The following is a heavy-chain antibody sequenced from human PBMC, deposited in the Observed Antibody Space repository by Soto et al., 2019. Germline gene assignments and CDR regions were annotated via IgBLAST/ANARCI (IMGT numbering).Heavy chain of an antibody. J-gene: IGHJ4*02. CDR1: GGGNLRDYR. Sequence: QEQLVQSGAEVKKPGSSVKVSCKASGGGNLRDYRTTWVRRAPGQGLEWMGGIIPKLGSANYAQNFQGRVTITADESTNTVYMELRSLRSDDTAVYYCARGGDGYNFGVVYWGQGTPVIVSS. CDR3: ARGGDGYNFGVVY. CDR2: IIPKLGSA. V-gene: IGHV1-69*01. D-gene: IGHD2-21*01.